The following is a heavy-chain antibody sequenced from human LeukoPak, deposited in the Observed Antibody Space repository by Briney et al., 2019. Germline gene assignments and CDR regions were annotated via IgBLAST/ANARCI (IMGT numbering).Heavy chain of an antibody. CDR3: ARDERGLPRYYFDY. Sequence: GGSLRLSCAASGFTFSSYGMSWVRQAPGKGLEWVSSISSSSSYIYYADSVKGRFTISRDNAKNSLYLQMNSLRAEDTAVYYCARDERGLPRYYFDYWGQGTLVTVSS. D-gene: IGHD5/OR15-5a*01. CDR1: GFTFSSYG. CDR2: ISSSSSYI. V-gene: IGHV3-21*01. J-gene: IGHJ4*02.